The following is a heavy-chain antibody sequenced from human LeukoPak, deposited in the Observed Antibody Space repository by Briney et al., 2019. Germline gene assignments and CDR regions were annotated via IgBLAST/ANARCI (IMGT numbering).Heavy chain of an antibody. Sequence: ASVKVSCKASGYTFTSYYMHWVRQAPGQGREWMGIINPSGGSTSYAQKFQGRVTMTRDMSTSTVYMELSSLRSEDTAVYYCARVPTIFGVPSYYFDYWGQGTLVTVSS. D-gene: IGHD3-3*02. J-gene: IGHJ4*02. V-gene: IGHV1-46*01. CDR1: GYTFTSYY. CDR2: INPSGGST. CDR3: ARVPTIFGVPSYYFDY.